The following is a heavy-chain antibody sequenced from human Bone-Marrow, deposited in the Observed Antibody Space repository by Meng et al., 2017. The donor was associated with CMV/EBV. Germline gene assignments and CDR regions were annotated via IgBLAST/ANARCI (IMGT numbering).Heavy chain of an antibody. CDR3: ARDTTSSGYYSR. Sequence: GGSLRLSCAASGFTFSSYAMSWVRQAPGKGLEWVSAISGSGGSTYYADSVKGRFTISRDNSKNTLYLHMNSLRAEDTAVYYCARDTTSSGYYSRWGQGTLVTVSS. V-gene: IGHV3-23*01. D-gene: IGHD3-22*01. CDR1: GFTFSSYA. J-gene: IGHJ4*02. CDR2: ISGSGGST.